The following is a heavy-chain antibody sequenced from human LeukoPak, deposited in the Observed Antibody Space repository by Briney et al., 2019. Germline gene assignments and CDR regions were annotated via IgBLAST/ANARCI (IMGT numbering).Heavy chain of an antibody. D-gene: IGHD4/OR15-4a*01. CDR3: SGAPMTTVLSLFDY. CDR1: GFTFTSYG. Sequence: QAGGSLRRSYAASGFTFTSYGMHWVRQAPGKGLEWVAVIWYDGSNKYYADSVKGRFTISRDTSNNTLYLQMNSLRAEDTAVCYCSGAPMTTVLSLFDYWGQGTLVTVSS. CDR2: IWYDGSNK. J-gene: IGHJ4*02. V-gene: IGHV3-33*01.